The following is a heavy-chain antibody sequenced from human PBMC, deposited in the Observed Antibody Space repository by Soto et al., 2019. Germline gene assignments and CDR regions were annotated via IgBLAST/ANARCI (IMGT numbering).Heavy chain of an antibody. J-gene: IGHJ4*02. D-gene: IGHD2-8*01. Sequence: GGSLRLSCVGSDFSLSGFSMSWVRQAPGKGLEWLSFISMSGSYKTYAASVEGRFTISRDNVKNILYLQMDSLRVEDTAVYYCARRGHCSNGECYPFDYWGQGTQVTVSS. CDR3: ARRGHCSNGECYPFDY. CDR1: DFSLSGFS. CDR2: ISMSGSYK. V-gene: IGHV3-11*06.